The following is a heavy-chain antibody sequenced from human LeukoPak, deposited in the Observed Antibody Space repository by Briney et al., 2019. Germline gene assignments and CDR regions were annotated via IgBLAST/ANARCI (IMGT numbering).Heavy chain of an antibody. D-gene: IGHD3-10*01. CDR1: GGTFSSYA. CDR2: IIPIFGTA. J-gene: IGHJ4*02. Sequence: SVKVSCKASGGTFSSYAISWVRQAPGQGLEWMGRIIPIFGTANYAQKFQGRVTITTDESTSTAYMELSSLRSEDTAVYYCAREDLEGWGSGFDYWGQGTRVTVSS. V-gene: IGHV1-69*05. CDR3: AREDLEGWGSGFDY.